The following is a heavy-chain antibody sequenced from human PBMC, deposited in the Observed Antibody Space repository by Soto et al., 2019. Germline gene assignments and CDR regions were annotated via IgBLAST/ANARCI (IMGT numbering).Heavy chain of an antibody. V-gene: IGHV5-51*01. CDR3: ARHIRDGVNTPYYYYGMDV. Sequence: SGESLKISCKGSGYSFTSYWIGWVRQMPGKGLEWMGIIYPGDSDTRYSPSFQGQVTISADKSISTAYLQWSSLKASDTAMYYCARHIRDGVNTPYYYYGMDVWGQGTTVTVSS. J-gene: IGHJ6*02. CDR2: IYPGDSDT. CDR1: GYSFTSYW. D-gene: IGHD4-4*01.